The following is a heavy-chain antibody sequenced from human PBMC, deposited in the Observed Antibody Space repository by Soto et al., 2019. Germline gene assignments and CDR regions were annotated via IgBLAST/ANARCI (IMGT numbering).Heavy chain of an antibody. CDR2: IYYSGST. CDR3: ARRSDYDGMDV. CDR1: GGSISSGDYY. V-gene: IGHV4-30-4*01. J-gene: IGHJ6*02. D-gene: IGHD3-3*01. Sequence: SETLSLTCTVSGGSISSGDYYWSWIRQPPGKGLEWIGYIYYSGSTYYNPSLKSRVTISVDTSKNQFSLKLSSVTAADTAVYYCARRSDYDGMDVWGQGTTVTVSS.